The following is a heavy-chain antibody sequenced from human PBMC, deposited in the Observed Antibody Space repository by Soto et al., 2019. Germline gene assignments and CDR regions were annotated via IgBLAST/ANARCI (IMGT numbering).Heavy chain of an antibody. J-gene: IGHJ4*02. Sequence: SETLSLTCTVSGGSISSYYWSWIRQPPGKGLEWIGYIYYSGSTNYNPSLKSRVTISVDTSKNQFSLKLSSVTAADTAVYYCGGRGGRTFDFSARGTLVPGSS. V-gene: IGHV4-59*08. CDR3: GGRGGRTFDF. CDR2: IYYSGST. D-gene: IGHD1-7*01. CDR1: GGSISSYY.